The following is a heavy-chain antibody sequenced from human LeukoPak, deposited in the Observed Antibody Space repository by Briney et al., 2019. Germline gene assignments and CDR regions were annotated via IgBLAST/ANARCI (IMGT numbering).Heavy chain of an antibody. CDR2: ISGSGGST. CDR1: GFTFSSYA. J-gene: IGHJ3*02. CDR3: AKDLLGRDYYDSSGSDAFDI. D-gene: IGHD3-22*01. V-gene: IGHV3-23*01. Sequence: GGSLRLSCAASGFTFSSYAMSWVRQAPGKGLEWVSAISGSGGSTYYADSVKGRFTISGDNSKNTLYLQMNSLRAEDTAVYYCAKDLLGRDYYDSSGSDAFDIWGQGTMVTVSS.